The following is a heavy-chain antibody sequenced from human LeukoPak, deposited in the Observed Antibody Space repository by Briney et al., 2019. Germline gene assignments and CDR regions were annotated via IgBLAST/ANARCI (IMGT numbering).Heavy chain of an antibody. Sequence: ASVKVSCKTSGSTFTGAYMHWVRQAPGQGLEWMGWINPNSGETKFAQRFQGRVTLIRDTAISTVYIDLGGLRSDDTAVYYCARVLFNSGYDYWGQGSLVTVSS. CDR1: GSTFTGAY. D-gene: IGHD3-9*01. J-gene: IGHJ4*02. CDR3: ARVLFNSGYDY. CDR2: INPNSGET. V-gene: IGHV1-2*02.